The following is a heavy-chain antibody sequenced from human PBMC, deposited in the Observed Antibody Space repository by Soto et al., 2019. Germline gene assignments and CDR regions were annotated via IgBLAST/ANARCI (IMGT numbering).Heavy chain of an antibody. CDR3: AKFFVETGGSSGWPWSFHF. CDR1: GFTFSSYA. V-gene: IGHV3-23*01. D-gene: IGHD6-25*01. CDR2: ISGSGGTT. J-gene: IGHJ4*02. Sequence: EVQLLESGGGLVQPGGFLRLSCAASGFTFSSYAMSWVRQAPGKGLEWVSAISGSGGTTYYADSVKGRFTISRDNSRNTLHLQMNSLRAEDTAIYYCAKFFVETGGSSGWPWSFHFWGQGTLVTVSS.